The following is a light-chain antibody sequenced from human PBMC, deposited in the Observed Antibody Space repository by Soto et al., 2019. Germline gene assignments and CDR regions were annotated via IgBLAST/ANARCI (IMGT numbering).Light chain of an antibody. V-gene: IGKV1-5*01. CDR2: DAS. CDR3: QQANSFPIT. Sequence: GDRVTITCRASQNVGTYLAWYQQTPGKAPKLLISDASTLESGIPSRFGGSGSGTEFTLSITSLQPDDFATYYCQQANSFPITFGQGTRLEIK. J-gene: IGKJ5*01. CDR1: QNVGTY.